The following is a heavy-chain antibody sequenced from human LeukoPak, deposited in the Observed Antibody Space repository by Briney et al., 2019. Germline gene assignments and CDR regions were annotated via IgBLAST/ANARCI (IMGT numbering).Heavy chain of an antibody. CDR2: INEDGSGK. CDR1: GFRFGSDW. D-gene: IGHD3-10*01. J-gene: IGHJ4*02. V-gene: IGHV3-7*01. Sequence: PGGSLRLSCAASGFRFGSDWMIRVRQAPGKGLEWVANINEDGSGKYYVDSVRGRFTISRDNTKNSLYLQMNSLRAEDTAVYYCARDSFTYGNYWGQGTLVTVSS. CDR3: ARDSFTYGNY.